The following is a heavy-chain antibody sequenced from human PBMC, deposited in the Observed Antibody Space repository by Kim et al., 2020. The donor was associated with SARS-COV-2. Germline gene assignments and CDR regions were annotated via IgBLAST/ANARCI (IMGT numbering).Heavy chain of an antibody. CDR2: INYSGST. CDR1: GGSISSSNYY. CDR3: ARLVKGSSSMSGYY. D-gene: IGHD6-13*01. Sequence: SETLSLTCTVSGGSISSSNYYWVWIRQPPGKGLEWIGSINYSGSTYYNPSLKSRVTMSVDTSKNHFSLKLSSVTAADTAVYYCARLVKGSSSMSGYYWGQGTLVTVSS. J-gene: IGHJ4*02. V-gene: IGHV4-39*01.